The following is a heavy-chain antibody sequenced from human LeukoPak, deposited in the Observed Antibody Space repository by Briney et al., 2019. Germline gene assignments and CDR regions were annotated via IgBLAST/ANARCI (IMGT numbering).Heavy chain of an antibody. CDR3: AAGRSYSLLDY. V-gene: IGHV1-24*01. CDR2: FDVIDGET. Sequence: GASVTVSCTVSGSSLTELSLYWVRQAPGKGLEWMGGFDVIDGETFYAQKFQGRVTMTEDSSADTAYMELRSLTSDDTALYYCAAGRSYSLLDYWGQGTLVTVSS. J-gene: IGHJ4*02. D-gene: IGHD5-18*01. CDR1: GSSLTELS.